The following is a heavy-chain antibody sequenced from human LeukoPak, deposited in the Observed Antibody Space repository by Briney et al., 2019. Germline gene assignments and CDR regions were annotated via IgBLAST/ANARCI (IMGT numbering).Heavy chain of an antibody. CDR1: GGSISSYY. Sequence: PSETLSLTCTVSGGSISSYYWSWIRQPPGKGLEWIGYIYYSGSTNYNPSLKSRVTISVDTSKNQFSLKLSSVTAADTAVYYCARVESSMVRGVIIHSFDYWGQGTLVTVSS. V-gene: IGHV4-59*12. D-gene: IGHD3-10*01. J-gene: IGHJ4*02. CDR2: IYYSGST. CDR3: ARVESSMVRGVIIHSFDY.